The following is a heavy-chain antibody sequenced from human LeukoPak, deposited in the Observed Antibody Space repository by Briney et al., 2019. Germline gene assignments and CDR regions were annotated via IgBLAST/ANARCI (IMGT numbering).Heavy chain of an antibody. CDR2: INPYSNNT. J-gene: IGHJ4*02. Sequence: ASVTVSCKASGYTFTGYFIHWVRQAPGQGLEWMGWINPYSNNTSFPQKFQGRVTLTRDTSISTVYMELSRLTSDDTAIYYCARAFTVTKFPTYWGQGTLVTVSS. CDR3: ARAFTVTKFPTY. V-gene: IGHV1-2*02. CDR1: GYTFTGYF. D-gene: IGHD4-11*01.